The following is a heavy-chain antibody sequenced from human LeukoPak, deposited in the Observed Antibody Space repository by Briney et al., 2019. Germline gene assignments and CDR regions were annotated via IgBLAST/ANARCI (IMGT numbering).Heavy chain of an antibody. J-gene: IGHJ4*02. CDR2: INPNTGGT. CDR3: ARANRGYCSSPSCSVDN. CDR1: GYTFTGYY. D-gene: IGHD2-2*01. Sequence: ASVKVSCQASGYTFTGYYIHWVRQAPGQGLEWMGWINPNTGGTNYAQKFQGRVTMTRDTSISTAYMELSSLRSDDTAIYYCARANRGYCSSPSCSVDNWGQGTLVTVSS. V-gene: IGHV1-2*02.